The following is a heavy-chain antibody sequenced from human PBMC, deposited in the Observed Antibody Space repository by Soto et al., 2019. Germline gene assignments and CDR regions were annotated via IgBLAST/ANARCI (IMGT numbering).Heavy chain of an antibody. Sequence: GGSLRLSCAASGFAFSSYAMSWVRQAPGKGLEWVSAISGSGGSTYYADSVKGRFTISRDNSKNTLYLQMNSLRAEDTAVYYCASHSGSYYPYDYWGQGTLVTVSS. J-gene: IGHJ4*02. D-gene: IGHD1-26*01. V-gene: IGHV3-23*01. CDR3: ASHSGSYYPYDY. CDR1: GFAFSSYA. CDR2: ISGSGGST.